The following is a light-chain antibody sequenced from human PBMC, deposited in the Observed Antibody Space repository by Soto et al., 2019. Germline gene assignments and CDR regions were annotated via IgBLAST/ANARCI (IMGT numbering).Light chain of an antibody. CDR1: QSVRSS. V-gene: IGKV3-11*01. CDR3: QHFGGTTFT. Sequence: EIVLTQSPATLSLSPGERATLSCRASQSVRSSLAWYQQKPGQAPRLLIYAASNRATGIPDRFSGSGSGTHFTLTISRLEPGDFAVYYCQHFGGTTFTFGQGTRLEIK. J-gene: IGKJ5*01. CDR2: AAS.